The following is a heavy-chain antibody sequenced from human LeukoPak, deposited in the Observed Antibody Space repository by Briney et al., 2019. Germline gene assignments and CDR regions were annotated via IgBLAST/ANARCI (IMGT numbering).Heavy chain of an antibody. J-gene: IGHJ4*02. D-gene: IGHD1-1*01. Sequence: PSETLSLTCTVSGYSISSGYYWGWIRQPPGKGLEWIGRIYHSGSTYYNPSLKSRVTISVDTSKNQFSLKLSSVTAADTAIYYCARAREPLEYTYYFDCWGQGSLVTVSS. CDR1: GYSISSGYY. CDR2: IYHSGST. V-gene: IGHV4-38-2*02. CDR3: ARAREPLEYTYYFDC.